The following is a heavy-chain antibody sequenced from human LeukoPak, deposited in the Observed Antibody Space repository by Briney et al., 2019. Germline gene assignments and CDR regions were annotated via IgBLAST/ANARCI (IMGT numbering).Heavy chain of an antibody. CDR1: GYTFTSYG. CDR3: ARSEAIWSGYYRIDY. V-gene: IGHV1-18*01. J-gene: IGHJ4*02. Sequence: ASVKVSCKASGYTFTSYGISWVRQAPGQGLEWMGWISSYNGNTNYAQKLQGRVTMTTDTSTSTAYMELRSLRSDDTAVYYCARSEAIWSGYYRIDYWGQGTLVTVSS. D-gene: IGHD3-3*01. CDR2: ISSYNGNT.